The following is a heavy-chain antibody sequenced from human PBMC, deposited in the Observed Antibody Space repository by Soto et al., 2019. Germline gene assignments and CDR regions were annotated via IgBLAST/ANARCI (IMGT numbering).Heavy chain of an antibody. V-gene: IGHV4-59*01. CDR3: ARHPRGYYYYYMDV. CDR1: GGSISSYY. CDR2: IYYSGST. J-gene: IGHJ6*03. Sequence: SETLSLTCTVSGGSISSYYWSWIRQPPGKGLEWIGYIYYSGSTNYNPSLKSRVTISVDTSKNQFSLKLSSVTAADTAVYYCARHPRGYYYYYMDVWGKGTSVTVSS. D-gene: IGHD3-10*01.